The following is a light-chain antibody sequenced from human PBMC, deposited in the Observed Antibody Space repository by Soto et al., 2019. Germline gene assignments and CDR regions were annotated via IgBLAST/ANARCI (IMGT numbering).Light chain of an antibody. CDR2: AVS. CDR3: SSYAGSSTV. CDR1: SSDVGAYNY. V-gene: IGLV2-8*01. J-gene: IGLJ1*01. Sequence: QSVLTQPPSASGSPGQSVTISCTGTSSDVGAYNYVSWYQQHPGQAPKLMFSAVSYRPSGVPDRFSGSKSGNTASLTVSGLQAEDEADYYCSSYAGSSTVFGTGTKVTVL.